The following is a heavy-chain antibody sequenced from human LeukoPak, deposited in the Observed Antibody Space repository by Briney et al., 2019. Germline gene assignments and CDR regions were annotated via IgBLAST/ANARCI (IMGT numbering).Heavy chain of an antibody. D-gene: IGHD6-19*01. V-gene: IGHV3-30*18. CDR3: AKDASDSSGWYYFDY. CDR2: ISYDGSHK. J-gene: IGHJ4*02. Sequence: GGSLRLSCAASGFTFSSYGMHWVRQAPGKGLELVAVISYDGSHKYYADSVKGRLIISRDNSKNTLYLQMNSLRAEDTAVYYCAKDASDSSGWYYFDYWGQGTLVTVSS. CDR1: GFTFSSYG.